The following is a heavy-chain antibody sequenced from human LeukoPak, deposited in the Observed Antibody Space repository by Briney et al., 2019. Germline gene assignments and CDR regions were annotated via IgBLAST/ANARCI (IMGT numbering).Heavy chain of an antibody. Sequence: ASVKVSCKASGYTFTSYDINWVRQATGQGLEWMGWMNPNSGNTGHARKFQGRVTMTRNTSISTAYMELSSLRSEDTAVYYCARVGRRYCSSTSCYVHYWGQGTLVTVSS. D-gene: IGHD2-2*01. CDR3: ARVGRRYCSSTSCYVHY. V-gene: IGHV1-8*01. CDR1: GYTFTSYD. J-gene: IGHJ4*02. CDR2: MNPNSGNT.